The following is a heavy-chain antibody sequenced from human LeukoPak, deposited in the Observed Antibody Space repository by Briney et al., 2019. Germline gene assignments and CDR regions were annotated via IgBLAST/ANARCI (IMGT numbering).Heavy chain of an antibody. V-gene: IGHV3-33*06. CDR2: IWYDGSNK. Sequence: GGSLRLSCAASGFTFSSYGMHWVRQAPGKGLEWVAVIWYDGSNKYYADSVKGRFTISRDNSKNTLYLQMNSLRAEDTAVYYCAKGRAMVTRALDYCGQGTLVTVSS. CDR3: AKGRAMVTRALDY. CDR1: GFTFSSYG. D-gene: IGHD5-18*01. J-gene: IGHJ4*02.